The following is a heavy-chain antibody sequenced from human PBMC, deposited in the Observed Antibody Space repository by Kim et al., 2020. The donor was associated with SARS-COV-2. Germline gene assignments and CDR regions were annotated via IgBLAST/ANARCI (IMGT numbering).Heavy chain of an antibody. D-gene: IGHD3-3*01. J-gene: IGHJ6*02. CDR1: GYTFDSYG. Sequence: ASVKVSCKASGYTFDSYGITWVRQAPGQGLEWMGWISTYSGNTKYAQKVKDRVTMSTDTSTSTAYMEMRSLNFDDTAVYYCTRDKYYDVWIGLYSMDVWGQGTTVTVSS. CDR2: ISTYSGNT. V-gene: IGHV1-18*04. CDR3: TRDKYYDVWIGLYSMDV.